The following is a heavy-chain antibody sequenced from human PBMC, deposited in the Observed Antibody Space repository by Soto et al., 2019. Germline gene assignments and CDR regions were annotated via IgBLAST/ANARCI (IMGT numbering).Heavy chain of an antibody. J-gene: IGHJ4*02. Sequence: QVQLVESGGGVVQPGRSLRLSCAASGFTFSTYAMHWVRQAPGKGLEWVAVISYDGSNKYYADSVKGRFTISRDNSKNTLYLLMNSLRAEDTAVYYCAREYGDRGETFDFWGQVTLVTVSS. CDR3: AREYGDRGETFDF. D-gene: IGHD4-17*01. V-gene: IGHV3-30-3*01. CDR1: GFTFSTYA. CDR2: ISYDGSNK.